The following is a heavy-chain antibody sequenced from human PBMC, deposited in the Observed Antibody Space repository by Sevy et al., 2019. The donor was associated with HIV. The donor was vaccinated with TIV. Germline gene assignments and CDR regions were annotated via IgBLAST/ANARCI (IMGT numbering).Heavy chain of an antibody. CDR3: VGADRPNQGDF. CDR1: GFTVSRNF. V-gene: IGHV3-53*01. Sequence: GSLRLSCAASGFTVSRNFMSWIRQAPGKGLEWVSIIYSDGTTFYADSVKGRFTISSDNSRNTLYLQMNTLRAEDTAVYYCVGADRPNQGDFWGQGTLVTVSS. J-gene: IGHJ4*02. D-gene: IGHD6-6*01. CDR2: IYSDGTT.